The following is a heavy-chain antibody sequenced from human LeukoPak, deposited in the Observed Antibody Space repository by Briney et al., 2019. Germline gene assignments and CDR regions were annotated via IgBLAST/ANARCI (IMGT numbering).Heavy chain of an antibody. CDR1: GYTFTCYY. Sequence: ASVKVSCKASGYTFTCYYMHWVRQAPGQGLEWMGWINPNSGGTNYAQKFQGWVTMTRDTSISTAYMELSRLRSGDTAVYYCARGYSSSWYPLYGMDVWGQGTTVTVSS. CDR3: ARGYSSSWYPLYGMDV. CDR2: INPNSGGT. J-gene: IGHJ6*02. V-gene: IGHV1-2*04. D-gene: IGHD6-13*01.